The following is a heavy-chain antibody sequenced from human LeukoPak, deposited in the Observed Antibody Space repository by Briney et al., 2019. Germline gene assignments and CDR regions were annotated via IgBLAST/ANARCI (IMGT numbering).Heavy chain of an antibody. V-gene: IGHV4-61*02. CDR3: AREDYYDSSGYPYFDY. CDR1: GGSISSGSYY. D-gene: IGHD3-22*01. J-gene: IGHJ4*02. Sequence: PSETLSLTCTVSGGSISSGSYYWSWIRQPAGKGLEWIGRIYTSGSTNYNPSLKSRVTISVDTSKNQFSLKLSSVTAADTAVYYCAREDYYDSSGYPYFDYWGQGTLVTVSS. CDR2: IYTSGST.